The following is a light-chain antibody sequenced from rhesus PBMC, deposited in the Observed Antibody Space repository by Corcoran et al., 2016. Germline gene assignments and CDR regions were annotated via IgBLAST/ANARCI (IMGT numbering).Light chain of an antibody. J-gene: IGLJ1*01. CDR3: CSYTTAKTYI. Sequence: QAAPTQPPSVSGSPGQSVTISCIGTRSDVGAYNFVPWYQQYPGKAPKLIIYEVNARPSGVSDRFSGSKSGNTASLTISGLQDEDGTDYYCCSYTTAKTYIFGSGTRLTVL. CDR2: EVN. V-gene: IGLV2S7*01. CDR1: RSDVGAYNF.